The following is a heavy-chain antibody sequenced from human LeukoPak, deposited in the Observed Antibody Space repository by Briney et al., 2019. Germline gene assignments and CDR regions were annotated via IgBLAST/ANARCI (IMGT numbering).Heavy chain of an antibody. CDR1: GYTFTGYY. J-gene: IGHJ4*02. CDR2: INPNSGGT. V-gene: IGHV1-2*04. Sequence: GASVKVSCKASGYTFTGYYMHWVRQAPGQGLEWMGWINPNSGGTNYAQKFQGWVTMTRDTSISTAYMELSRLRSDDTAVYYCARDWTEGSNPVDYWGQGTLVTVSS. CDR3: ARDWTEGSNPVDY. D-gene: IGHD3/OR15-3a*01.